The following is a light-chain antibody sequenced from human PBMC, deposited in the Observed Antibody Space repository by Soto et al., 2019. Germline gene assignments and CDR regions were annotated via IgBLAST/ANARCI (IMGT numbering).Light chain of an antibody. Sequence: AIQLTQSPSSLSASVGDRVTITCRASQGISSALAWYQQKQGKAPKLLIYDASSMESGVPSRFSGSGSGTDFTLTISSLQPEDFATYYCQQFYNYPPTFGQGTKVEIK. V-gene: IGKV1D-13*01. CDR1: QGISSA. CDR3: QQFYNYPPT. J-gene: IGKJ1*01. CDR2: DAS.